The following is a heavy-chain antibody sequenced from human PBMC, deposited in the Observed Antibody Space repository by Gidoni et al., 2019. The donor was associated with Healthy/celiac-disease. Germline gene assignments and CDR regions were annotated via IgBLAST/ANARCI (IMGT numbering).Heavy chain of an antibody. J-gene: IGHJ5*02. Sequence: EVQLLESGGGLVQPGGSLRLSCAASGFPFSSYAMSWVRQAPGKGLEWVSAISGSGGSTYYADSVKGRFTISRDNSKNTLYLQMNSLRAEDTAVYYCAKSKYSSRAFDPWGQGTLVTVSS. CDR3: AKSKYSSRAFDP. CDR1: GFPFSSYA. CDR2: ISGSGGST. V-gene: IGHV3-23*01. D-gene: IGHD6-13*01.